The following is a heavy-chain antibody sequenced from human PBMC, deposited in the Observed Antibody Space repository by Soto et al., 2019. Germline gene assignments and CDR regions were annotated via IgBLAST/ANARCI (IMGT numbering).Heavy chain of an antibody. CDR2: ISAYNGNT. CDR1: GYTFTSYG. Sequence: GASVKVSCKASGYTFTSYGISWVRQAPGQGLEWMGWISAYNGNTNYAQKLQGRVTMTTDTSTSTAYMELRSLRSDDTAVYYCARGAGYCSSTSCLRYYYYYYGMDVWGQETTVTVSS. CDR3: ARGAGYCSSTSCLRYYYYYYGMDV. V-gene: IGHV1-18*04. J-gene: IGHJ6*02. D-gene: IGHD2-2*03.